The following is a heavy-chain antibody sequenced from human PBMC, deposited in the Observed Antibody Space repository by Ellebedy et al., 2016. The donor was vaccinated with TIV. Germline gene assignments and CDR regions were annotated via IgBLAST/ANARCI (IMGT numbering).Heavy chain of an antibody. CDR3: ARTAPAGTALGDY. V-gene: IGHV1-18*01. CDR2: ISGYNGDT. J-gene: IGHJ4*02. CDR1: GYTLTNYG. D-gene: IGHD6-13*01. Sequence: AASVKVSCKASGYTLTNYGISWVRQAPGQGLEWMGWISGYNGDTNYAQQFQGRLTLTTDTSTSTAYMELRSLTSDDTAVYFCARTAPAGTALGDYWGQGTLVTVSS.